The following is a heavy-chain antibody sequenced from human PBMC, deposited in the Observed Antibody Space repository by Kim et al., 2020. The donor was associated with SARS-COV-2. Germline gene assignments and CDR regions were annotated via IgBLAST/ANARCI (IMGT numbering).Heavy chain of an antibody. D-gene: IGHD3-10*01. Sequence: SETLSLTCTVSGGSISSGGYYWSWIRQHPGKGLEWIGYIYYSGSTYYNPSLKSRVTISVDTSKNQFSLKLSSVTAADTAVYYCATVKVLLWFGELFLYGMDVWGQGTTVTVSS. CDR1: GGSISSGGYY. CDR2: IYYSGST. CDR3: ATVKVLLWFGELFLYGMDV. J-gene: IGHJ6*02. V-gene: IGHV4-31*03.